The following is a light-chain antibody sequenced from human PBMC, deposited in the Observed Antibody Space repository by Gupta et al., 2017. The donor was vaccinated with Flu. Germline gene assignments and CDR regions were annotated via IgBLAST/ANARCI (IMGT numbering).Light chain of an antibody. CDR3: RLVYAGDWV. CDR1: TGAVTSGYY. CDR2: TTK. V-gene: IGLV7-43*01. Sequence: QPVVNQEPSLTVSLGGTVTLTCASNTGAVTSGYYENWFQQKREQEPRALIYTTKKRHWWTPDRFTGSLRGGKAALTMSAVETEDEDEYYCRLVYAGDWVFGGGTKLTVL. J-gene: IGLJ3*02.